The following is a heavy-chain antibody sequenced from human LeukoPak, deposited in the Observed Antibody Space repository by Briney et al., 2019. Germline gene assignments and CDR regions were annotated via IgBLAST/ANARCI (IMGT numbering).Heavy chain of an antibody. Sequence: PSETLSLTCTVSGGSISSFYWSWIRQFPGKGLEWIGYIYHSGSTNYNPSLKSRVSISLDTSKSQFSLRLTSVTAADTAVYYCASLWEYYFDHWGQGAQVTVSS. CDR1: GGSISSFY. V-gene: IGHV4-59*08. CDR3: ASLWEYYFDH. CDR2: IYHSGST. J-gene: IGHJ4*02. D-gene: IGHD1-26*01.